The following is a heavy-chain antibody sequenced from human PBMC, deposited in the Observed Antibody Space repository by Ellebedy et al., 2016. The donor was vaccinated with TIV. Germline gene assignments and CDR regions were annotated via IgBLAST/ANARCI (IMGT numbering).Heavy chain of an antibody. D-gene: IGHD4-17*01. V-gene: IGHV2-5*02. J-gene: IGHJ4*02. Sequence: SGPTLVKPTQTLTLTCTFSGFSLTSGVGVGWIRQPPGKALEWLVFIYWDNDKRYRPSLRNRLTVTKDTSKNEVVLTMTNVDSADTATYYCAHRPENYGDYIFYYFDYWGQGTLVTVSS. CDR3: AHRPENYGDYIFYYFDY. CDR1: GFSLTSGVG. CDR2: IYWDNDK.